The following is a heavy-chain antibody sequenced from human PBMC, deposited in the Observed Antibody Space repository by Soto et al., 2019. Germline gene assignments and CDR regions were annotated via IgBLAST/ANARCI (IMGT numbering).Heavy chain of an antibody. CDR2: ISYDGSNK. Sequence: HPGGSLRLSCAASGFTFSSYAMHWVRQAPGKGLEWVAVISYDGSNKYYADSVKGRFTISRDNSKNTLYLQMNSLRAEDTAVYYCAREWLNKYSSVGGYYGMDVWGQGTTVTVSS. J-gene: IGHJ6*02. V-gene: IGHV3-30-3*01. CDR1: GFTFSSYA. D-gene: IGHD6-25*01. CDR3: AREWLNKYSSVGGYYGMDV.